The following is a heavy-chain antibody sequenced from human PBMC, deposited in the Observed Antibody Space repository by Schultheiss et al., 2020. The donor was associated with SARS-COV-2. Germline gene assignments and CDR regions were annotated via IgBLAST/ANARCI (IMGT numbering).Heavy chain of an antibody. Sequence: GGSLRLSCKASGFSFSDYYMTWIRQAPGKGLEWVSHTSGSGNTKGYRDSVRGRFTISRDNAKNTLYLQMNGLGAEDTAVYYCARHSSFTILGWGFDPWGQGTLVTVSS. V-gene: IGHV3-11*04. CDR3: ARHSSFTILGWGFDP. CDR1: GFSFSDYY. D-gene: IGHD3-9*01. J-gene: IGHJ5*02. CDR2: TSGSGNTK.